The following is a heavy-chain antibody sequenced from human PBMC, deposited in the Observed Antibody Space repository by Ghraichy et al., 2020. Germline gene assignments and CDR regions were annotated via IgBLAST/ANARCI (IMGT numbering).Heavy chain of an antibody. J-gene: IGHJ3*01. CDR2: ISATGST. D-gene: IGHD3-22*01. V-gene: IGHV4-4*07. Sequence: SQTLPLTCTVSGGSISIYYWSWIRQPAGKGLEWIGRISATGSTNYSPSLKSRVTMSVDTSKNQFSLKLTSVTAADTAIYYCARGPSDYESNGYYYGAFDLWGQGTKVTVSS. CDR1: GGSISIYY. CDR3: ARGPSDYESNGYYYGAFDL.